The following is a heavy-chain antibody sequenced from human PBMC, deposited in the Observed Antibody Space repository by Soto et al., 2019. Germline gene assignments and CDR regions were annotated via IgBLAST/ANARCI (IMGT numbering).Heavy chain of an antibody. V-gene: IGHV1-8*01. J-gene: IGHJ4*02. CDR3: ARERTYFGGY. CDR2: MNPNSGNT. Sequence: QVQLVQSGAEVKKPGASVKVSCKASGYTFTSYDINWVRQATGQGLEWMGWMNPNSGNTGYAQKFQGRVTMTRNTSISTAYMELSSLKPEDTAVYDWARERTYFGGYWVQGTLVTVSS. D-gene: IGHD3-16*01. CDR1: GYTFTSYD.